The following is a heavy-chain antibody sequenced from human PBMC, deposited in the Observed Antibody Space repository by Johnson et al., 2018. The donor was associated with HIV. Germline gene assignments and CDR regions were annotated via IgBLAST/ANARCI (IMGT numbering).Heavy chain of an antibody. CDR2: IKSKVDGGTT. CDR1: GFTFSNAW. J-gene: IGHJ3*02. D-gene: IGHD3-22*01. CDR3: RSWGSSGYYAPFYHDAFDI. V-gene: IGHV3-15*01. Sequence: VQLVESGGGVVQPGGSLRLSCAVSGFTFSNAWMRWVRQAPGKGLEWVGRIKSKVDGGTTDYAAPVKGRFTVSRDDSKNTLYLQMNSLKTEDTAVYYCRSWGSSGYYAPFYHDAFDIWGQGTMVTVSS.